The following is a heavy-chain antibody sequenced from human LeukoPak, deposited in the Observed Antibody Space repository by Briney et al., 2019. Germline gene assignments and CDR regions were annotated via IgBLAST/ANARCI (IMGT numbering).Heavy chain of an antibody. J-gene: IGHJ4*02. Sequence: SETLSLTCTVSGDSISSNYWSWIRQPAGKGLEWIGRIYTSGYTNYNPSLKSRVAMSLDTSKNQFSLKLSSVTAADTAVYYCARAHSYSGFAEADFWGQGTLVTVSS. CDR1: GDSISSNY. CDR3: ARAHSYSGFAEADF. CDR2: IYTSGYT. V-gene: IGHV4-4*07. D-gene: IGHD5-12*01.